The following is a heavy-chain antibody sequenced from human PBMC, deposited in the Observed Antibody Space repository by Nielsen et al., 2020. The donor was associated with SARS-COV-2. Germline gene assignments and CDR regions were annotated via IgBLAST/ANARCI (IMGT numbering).Heavy chain of an antibody. CDR3: ARGPHVVVVAATAYYYYYGMDV. CDR1: GYTFTSYY. Sequence: ASVKVSCKASGYTFTSYYMHWVRQAPGQGLEWMGLINPSGGSTSYAQKFQGRVTMTRDTSTSTVYMELSSLRSEDTAVYYCARGPHVVVVAATAYYYYYGMDVWGQGTTVTVSS. J-gene: IGHJ6*02. CDR2: INPSGGST. D-gene: IGHD2-15*01. V-gene: IGHV1-46*01.